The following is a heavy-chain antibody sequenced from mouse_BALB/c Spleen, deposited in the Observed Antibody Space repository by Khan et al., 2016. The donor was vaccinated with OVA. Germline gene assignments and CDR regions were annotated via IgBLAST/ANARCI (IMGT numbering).Heavy chain of an antibody. D-gene: IGHD4-1*01. J-gene: IGHJ1*01. CDR1: GYTFTNYR. Sequence: QIQLVQSGPELKKPGETVKISCKAAGYTFTNYRMNWMKQAPEKGLKWMGWINTHTGETTYGDDFKGRSASSFATSATTAYLPITNLKNDTMATSYCARETGYWYFDAWGAGTTVTVSS. V-gene: IGHV9-1*02. CDR2: INTHTGET. CDR3: ARETGYWYFDA.